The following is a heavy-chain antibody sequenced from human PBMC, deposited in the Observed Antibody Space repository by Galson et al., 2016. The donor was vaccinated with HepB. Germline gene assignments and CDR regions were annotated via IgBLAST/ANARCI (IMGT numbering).Heavy chain of an antibody. CDR2: IVAANGHT. V-gene: IGHV1-58*01. Sequence: LEWIGWIVAANGHTNYAQKFKDRVTITRDMSTTTAYMELSNLRSEDTAVYFCAADRGYGNYWGQGTLVTVSS. J-gene: IGHJ4*02. D-gene: IGHD6-13*01. CDR3: AADRGYGNY.